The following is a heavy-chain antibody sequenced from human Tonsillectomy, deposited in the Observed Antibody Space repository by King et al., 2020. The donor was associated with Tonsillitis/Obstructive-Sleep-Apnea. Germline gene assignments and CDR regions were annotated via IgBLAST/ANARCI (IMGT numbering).Heavy chain of an antibody. CDR2: IYYSGST. CDR1: GGSISSSRYY. J-gene: IGHJ3*02. Sequence: QLQESGPGLVKPSETLSLTCTVSGGSISSSRYYWGWIRQPPGKGLEWIGSIYYSGSTYYNPSLKSPVTMSVETSQDQFSLKLSSVTAADTAVYYCARPSIAVNCTWAFAIWGQGTMVTVSS. CDR3: ARPSIAVNCTWAFAI. V-gene: IGHV4-39*01. D-gene: IGHD6-19*01.